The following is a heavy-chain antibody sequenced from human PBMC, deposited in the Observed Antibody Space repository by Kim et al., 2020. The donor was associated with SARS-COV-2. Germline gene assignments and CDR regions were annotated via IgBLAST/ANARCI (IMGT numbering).Heavy chain of an antibody. Sequence: GGSLRLSCAASGFTFSGSAMHWVRQASGKGLEWVGRIRSKANSYATAYAASVKGRFTISRDDSKNTAYLQMNSLKTEDTAVYYCTRGRGAAGKWGFDPWGQGTLVTVSS. V-gene: IGHV3-73*01. D-gene: IGHD6-13*01. CDR3: TRGRGAAGKWGFDP. CDR2: IRSKANSYAT. J-gene: IGHJ5*02. CDR1: GFTFSGSA.